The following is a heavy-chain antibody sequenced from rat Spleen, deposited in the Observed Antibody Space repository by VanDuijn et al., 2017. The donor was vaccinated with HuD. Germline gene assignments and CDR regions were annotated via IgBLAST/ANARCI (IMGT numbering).Heavy chain of an antibody. J-gene: IGHJ2*01. Sequence: QVQLKESGPGLVQPSQTLSLTCTVSGFSLSSYGVIWVRQPGKGLEWMGVIWGNGNTNYNSVFKSRLSISSDTSKSQVYLKMNSLQTEDTAMYFCARASFDSWGQGVMVTVSS. CDR3: ARASFDS. V-gene: IGHV2-13*01. CDR1: GFSLSSYG. CDR2: IWGNGNT.